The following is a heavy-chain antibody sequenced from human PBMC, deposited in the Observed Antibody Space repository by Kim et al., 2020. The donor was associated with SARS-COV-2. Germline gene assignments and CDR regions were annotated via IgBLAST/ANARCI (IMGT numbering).Heavy chain of an antibody. J-gene: IGHJ6*02. CDR1: GFTFSTYG. CDR2: ISYDGSNK. V-gene: IGHV3-30*03. Sequence: GGSLRLSCAASGFTFSTYGMHWVRQAPGKGLEWVSLISYDGSNKYYADSVKGRFTISRDNSKNTLYLQMDSLRAEDTAVYYCAGAVLRGVNFHYYGLDVCGQGTSVTVSS. D-gene: IGHD3-10*01. CDR3: AGAVLRGVNFHYYGLDV.